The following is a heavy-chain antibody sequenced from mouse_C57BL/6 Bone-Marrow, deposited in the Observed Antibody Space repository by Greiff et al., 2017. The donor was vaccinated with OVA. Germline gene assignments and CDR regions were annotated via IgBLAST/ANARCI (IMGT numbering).Heavy chain of an antibody. CDR2: IHPNSGST. CDR1: GYTFTSYW. Sequence: QVQLQQSGAELVKPGASVKLSCKASGYTFTSYWMHWVKQRPGQGLEWIGMIHPNSGSTNYNEKFKSKATLTVDKSSSTAYMQLSSLTSEDSAVYYCAREGLLGYFDVWGTGTTVTVSS. V-gene: IGHV1-64*01. D-gene: IGHD2-3*01. J-gene: IGHJ1*03. CDR3: AREGLLGYFDV.